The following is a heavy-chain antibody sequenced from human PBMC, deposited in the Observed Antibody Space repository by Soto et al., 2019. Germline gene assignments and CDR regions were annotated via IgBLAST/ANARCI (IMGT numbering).Heavy chain of an antibody. J-gene: IGHJ4*02. CDR2: IYTSGST. D-gene: IGHD3-22*01. Sequence: SETLSLTCTVSCGSISSYYWSWIRQPAGKGLEWIGRIYTSGSTNYNPSLKSRVTMSVDTSKNQFSLKLSSVTAADTAVYYCARDSDDSSGYSHFDYWGQGTLVTVSS. CDR3: ARDSDDSSGYSHFDY. CDR1: CGSISSYY. V-gene: IGHV4-4*07.